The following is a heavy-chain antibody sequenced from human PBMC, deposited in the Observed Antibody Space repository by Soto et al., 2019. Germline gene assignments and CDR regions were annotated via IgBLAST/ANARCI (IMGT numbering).Heavy chain of an antibody. CDR2: ISLYNGNT. CDR3: AIYHLELFRFDY. CDR1: DFSFTSNG. Sequence: QIQLVQSGPEGKKPGASMKVSCKAYDFSFTSNGISWVRQAPGQGLEWMGWISLYNGNTNYAQQFQGRVTMTTDTSTSTAYMELRSLRSDDTAMYFCAIYHLELFRFDYWGQGTLVTVSS. J-gene: IGHJ4*02. V-gene: IGHV1-18*04. D-gene: IGHD2-2*01.